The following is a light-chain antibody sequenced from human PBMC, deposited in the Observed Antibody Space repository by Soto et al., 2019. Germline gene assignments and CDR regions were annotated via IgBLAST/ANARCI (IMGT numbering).Light chain of an antibody. J-gene: IGKJ5*01. CDR2: SAS. V-gene: IGKV1-27*01. CDR3: QKYNTVPAT. Sequence: DIQMTQSPPSLSASVGDRVTITCRASQGIGNSLAWYQQKPGPVPKLLIYSASTLQSGVPSRFSGSGSGTDFTLTISRLQPEDVAAYYCQKYNTVPATFGQGTRLEIK. CDR1: QGIGNS.